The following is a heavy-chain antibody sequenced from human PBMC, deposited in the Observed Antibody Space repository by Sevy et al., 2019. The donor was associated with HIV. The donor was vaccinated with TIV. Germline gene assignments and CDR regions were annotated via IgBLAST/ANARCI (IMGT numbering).Heavy chain of an antibody. CDR1: GYTFTDYY. J-gene: IGHJ5*02. Sequence: ASVKVSCKPSGYTFTDYYIHWVRQTPGQGLEWMGRINPNSGGTKYAQNFQGRVTVTRDMSISTVTVYMELSRLTSDDTAVYYCATTKSAMAGDRFDPWGQGTQVTVSS. V-gene: IGHV1-2*06. D-gene: IGHD6-19*01. CDR2: INPNSGGT. CDR3: ATTKSAMAGDRFDP.